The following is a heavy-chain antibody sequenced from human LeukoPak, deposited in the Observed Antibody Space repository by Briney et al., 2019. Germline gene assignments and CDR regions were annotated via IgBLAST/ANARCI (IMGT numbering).Heavy chain of an antibody. CDR1: GYTFTSYY. CDR2: ISAYNGNT. CDR3: ARDTIPGIAAASDY. Sequence: ASVKVSCKASGYTFTSYYMHWVRQAPGQGLEWMGWISAYNGNTNYAQKLQGRVTMTTDTSTSTAYMELRSLRSDDTAVYYCARDTIPGIAAASDYWGQGTLVTVSS. J-gene: IGHJ4*02. D-gene: IGHD6-13*01. V-gene: IGHV1-18*04.